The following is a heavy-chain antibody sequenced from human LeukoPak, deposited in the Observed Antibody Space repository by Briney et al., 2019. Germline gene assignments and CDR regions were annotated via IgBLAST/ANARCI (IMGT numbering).Heavy chain of an antibody. Sequence: PSETLSLTCAVYGGSFSGYYWSWILQPPGKGLEWIGEINHSGSTNYNPSLKSRVTISVDTSKNQFSLKLSSVTAADTAVYYCARRYYYYMDVWGKGTTVTVSS. CDR3: ARRYYYYMDV. V-gene: IGHV4-34*01. CDR2: INHSGST. J-gene: IGHJ6*03. CDR1: GGSFSGYY.